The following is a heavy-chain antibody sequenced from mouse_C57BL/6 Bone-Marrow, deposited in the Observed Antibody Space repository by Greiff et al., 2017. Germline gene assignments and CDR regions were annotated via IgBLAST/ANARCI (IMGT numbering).Heavy chain of an antibody. CDR3: ARYDYEGFDY. J-gene: IGHJ2*01. V-gene: IGHV1-76*01. CDR1: GYTFTDYY. D-gene: IGHD2-4*01. Sequence: QVQLKQSGAELVRPGASVKLSCKASGYTFTDYYINWVKQRPGQGLEWIARIYPGSGNTYYNEKFTGKATLTAEKSSSTAYMQLRILTAEDSAVYFCARYDYEGFDYWGQGTTLTVSS. CDR2: IYPGSGNT.